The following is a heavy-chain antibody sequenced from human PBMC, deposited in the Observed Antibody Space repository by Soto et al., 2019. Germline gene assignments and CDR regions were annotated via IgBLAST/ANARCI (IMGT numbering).Heavy chain of an antibody. CDR2: IYHSGST. D-gene: IGHD3-9*01. Sequence: QVQLQESGPRLVRPSETLSLTCAVSGGSISSTHSWSWVRQPPGKGLEWIAEIYHSGSTNYNPSLKIRATISVDQSKNQSSLKISSVTAAGKAVYFCARAVSLTGLFNFHFWAQGTLVTVSS. CDR1: GGSISSTHS. V-gene: IGHV4-4*02. CDR3: ARAVSLTGLFNFHF. J-gene: IGHJ4*02.